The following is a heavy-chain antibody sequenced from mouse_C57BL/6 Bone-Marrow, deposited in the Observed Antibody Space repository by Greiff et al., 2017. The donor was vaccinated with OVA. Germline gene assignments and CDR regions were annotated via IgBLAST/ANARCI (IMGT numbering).Heavy chain of an antibody. CDR2: IDPSDSYT. V-gene: IGHV1-69*01. J-gene: IGHJ2*01. CDR1: GYTFTSYW. D-gene: IGHD2-12*01. CDR3: ARLRRGLFDY. Sequence: QVQLQQSGAELVMPGASVKLSCKASGYTFTSYWMHWVKQRPGQGLEWIGEIDPSDSYTNYNQKFKGKSTLTVDKSSSTAYMQLSSLTSEDSAVYYCARLRRGLFDYWGQGTTLTVSS.